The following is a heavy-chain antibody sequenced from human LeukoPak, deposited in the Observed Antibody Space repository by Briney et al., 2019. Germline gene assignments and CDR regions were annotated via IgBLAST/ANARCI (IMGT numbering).Heavy chain of an antibody. CDR3: AKRGVVIRVILVGFHKQAYYFDS. D-gene: IGHD3-10*01. V-gene: IGHV3-23*01. CDR1: GITLSNYG. J-gene: IGHJ4*02. CDR2: ISDSGGST. Sequence: GGSLRLSCAVSGITLSNYGMSWVRQAPGKGLEWVAGISDSGGSTNYADSVKGRFTISRDNAKNTLYLQMNSLRAEDTAVYFCAKRGVVIRVILVGFHKQAYYFDSWGQGTLVTVSS.